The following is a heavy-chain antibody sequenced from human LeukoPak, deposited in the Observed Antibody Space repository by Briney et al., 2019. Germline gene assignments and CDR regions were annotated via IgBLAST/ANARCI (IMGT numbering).Heavy chain of an antibody. Sequence: PGGSLRLSCATSGFMFKTYWMHWVRQAPGKGLVWVSRINNDGHSIHYADSVKGRFTTSRDNAKNTLFLHMNSLRAEDTGVYYCARDNLEWGSVFDYWGQGTLVTVSS. CDR3: ARDNLEWGSVFDY. CDR2: INNDGHSI. CDR1: GFMFKTYW. J-gene: IGHJ4*02. D-gene: IGHD3-16*01. V-gene: IGHV3-74*01.